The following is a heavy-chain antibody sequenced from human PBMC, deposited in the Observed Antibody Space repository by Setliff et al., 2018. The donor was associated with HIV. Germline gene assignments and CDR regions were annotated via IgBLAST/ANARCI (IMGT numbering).Heavy chain of an antibody. CDR2: ISSSTGRAI. D-gene: IGHD6-13*01. Sequence: GSLRLSCAASGFTFSNYDMNWVRQAPGRGLEWISHISSSTGRAIYYADSVKGRFTISRDDPKNSLYLQMNSLRVEDTAVYYCARARSSSSFYYFDHWGQGTLVTVSS. J-gene: IGHJ4*02. V-gene: IGHV3-48*03. CDR1: GFTFSNYD. CDR3: ARARSSSSFYYFDH.